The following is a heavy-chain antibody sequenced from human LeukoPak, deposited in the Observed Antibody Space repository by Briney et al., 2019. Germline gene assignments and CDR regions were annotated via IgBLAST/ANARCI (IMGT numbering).Heavy chain of an antibody. V-gene: IGHV1-69*13. CDR3: ARGRVDTAMVTEYFDY. D-gene: IGHD5-18*01. J-gene: IGHJ4*02. Sequence: ASVTVSCKASGGTFSSYAISWVRQAPGQGLEWMGGIIPIFGTANYAQKFQGRVTITADESTSTAYMELSSLRSEDTAVYYCARGRVDTAMVTEYFDYWGQGTLVTVSS. CDR1: GGTFSSYA. CDR2: IIPIFGTA.